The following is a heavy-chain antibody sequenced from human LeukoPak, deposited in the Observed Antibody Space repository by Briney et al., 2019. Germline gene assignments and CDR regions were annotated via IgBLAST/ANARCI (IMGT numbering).Heavy chain of an antibody. CDR2: ISGSGGST. V-gene: IGHV3-23*01. CDR3: AKITYYGILTGYLVAPYFDY. D-gene: IGHD3-9*01. CDR1: GFTFSSYA. Sequence: GGSLRLSCAASGFTFSSYAMSWVRQAPGKGLEWVSAISGSGGSTYYADSVKGRFTISRDNSKNTLYLQMNSLRAEDTAVYYCAKITYYGILTGYLVAPYFDYWGQGTLVTVSS. J-gene: IGHJ4*02.